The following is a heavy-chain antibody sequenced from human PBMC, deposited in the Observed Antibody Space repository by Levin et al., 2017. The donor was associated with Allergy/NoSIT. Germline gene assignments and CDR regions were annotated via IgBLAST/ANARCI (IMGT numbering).Heavy chain of an antibody. CDR2: IGTAGDT. CDR3: AREAVSCTNGVCQYDY. Sequence: PGGSLRLSCAASGFSFSNYDMHWVRQATGKGLEWVSAIGTAGDTYYPGSVKGRFTISRENAKNSLYLQMNSLRAGDTAVYYCAREAVSCTNGVCQYDYWGQGTLVTVSS. D-gene: IGHD2-8*01. J-gene: IGHJ4*02. V-gene: IGHV3-13*01. CDR1: GFSFSNYD.